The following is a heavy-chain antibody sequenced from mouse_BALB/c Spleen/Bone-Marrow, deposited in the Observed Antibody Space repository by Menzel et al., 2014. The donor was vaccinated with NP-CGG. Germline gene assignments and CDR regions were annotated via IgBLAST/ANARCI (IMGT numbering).Heavy chain of an antibody. V-gene: IGHV3-2*02. CDR3: ARSGNFFDY. Sequence: EVQRVESGPGLVKPSQSLSLTCTVTGYSITSDYAWNWIRQFPGNKLEWMGHITYSGGTSCNPSLKSRISFTRDTSKNQFFLQLNSVTIEDTATYYCARSGNFFDYWGQGTTLTVSS. D-gene: IGHD1-3*01. CDR1: GYSITSDYA. J-gene: IGHJ2*01. CDR2: ITYSGGT.